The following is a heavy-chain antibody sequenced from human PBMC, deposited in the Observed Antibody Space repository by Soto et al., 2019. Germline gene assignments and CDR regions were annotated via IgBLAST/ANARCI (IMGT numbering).Heavy chain of an antibody. CDR2: ISYDGSNK. CDR3: ARGGYCSGGSCYRTSDAFDI. CDR1: GFTFSSYA. Sequence: QVQLVESGGGVVQPGRSLRLSCAASGFTFSSYAMHWVRQAPGKGLEWVAVISYDGSNKYYADSVKGRFTISRDNSKNTLYLQMNSLRAEDTAVYYCARGGYCSGGSCYRTSDAFDIWGQGTMVTVSS. V-gene: IGHV3-30-3*01. J-gene: IGHJ3*02. D-gene: IGHD2-15*01.